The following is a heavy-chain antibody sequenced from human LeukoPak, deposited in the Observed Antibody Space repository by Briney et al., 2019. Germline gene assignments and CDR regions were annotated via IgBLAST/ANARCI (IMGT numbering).Heavy chain of an antibody. CDR2: IPWNNDII. Sequence: GRSLRLSCVASGFPFGNYAMHWVRQTPGKGLEWVAGIPWNNDIITYADSVKGRFTVSRDNAKNSVYQQMDSLKPEDTALYHCVRGDWLDFWGQGTLVTVSS. CDR3: VRGDWLDF. V-gene: IGHV3-9*01. J-gene: IGHJ5*01. D-gene: IGHD5-24*01. CDR1: GFPFGNYA.